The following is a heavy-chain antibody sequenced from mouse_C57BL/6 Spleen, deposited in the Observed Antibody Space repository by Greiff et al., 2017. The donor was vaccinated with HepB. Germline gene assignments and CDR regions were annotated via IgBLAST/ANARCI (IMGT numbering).Heavy chain of an antibody. CDR3: ARGDYYGSSLSY. CDR1: GYTFTSYT. D-gene: IGHD1-1*01. CDR2: INPSSGYT. J-gene: IGHJ2*01. V-gene: IGHV1-4*01. Sequence: QVQLQQPGAELARPGASVKMSCKASGYTFTSYTMHWVKQRPGQGLEWIGYINPSSGYTKYNQKFKDKATLTADKSSSTAYKQLSSLTSEDSAVYYCARGDYYGSSLSYWGQGTTLTVSS.